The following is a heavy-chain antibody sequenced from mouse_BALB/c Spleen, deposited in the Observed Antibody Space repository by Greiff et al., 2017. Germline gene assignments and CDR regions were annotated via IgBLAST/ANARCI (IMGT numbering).Heavy chain of an antibody. D-gene: IGHD1-3*01. CDR2: ISYSGST. V-gene: IGHV3-2*02. CDR1: GYSITSDYA. Sequence: DVKLQESGPGLVKPSQSLSLTCTVTGYSITSDYAWNWIRQFPGNKLEWMGYISYSGSTSYNPSLKSRISITRDTSKNQFFLQLNSVTTEDTATYYCARWSSAMDYWGQGTSVTVSS. J-gene: IGHJ4*01. CDR3: ARWSSAMDY.